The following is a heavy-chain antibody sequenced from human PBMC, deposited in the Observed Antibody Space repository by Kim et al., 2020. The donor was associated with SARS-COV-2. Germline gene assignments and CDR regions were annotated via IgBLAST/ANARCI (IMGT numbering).Heavy chain of an antibody. V-gene: IGHV4-34*01. CDR2: INHSGST. CDR3: ARRTNSSSWSSFDY. CDR1: GGSFSGYY. J-gene: IGHJ4*02. Sequence: SETLSLTCAVYGGSFSGYYWSWIRQPPGKGLEWIGEINHSGSTNYNPSLKSRVTISVDTPKNQFSLKLSSVTAADTAVYYCARRTNSSSWSSFDYWGQGT. D-gene: IGHD6-13*01.